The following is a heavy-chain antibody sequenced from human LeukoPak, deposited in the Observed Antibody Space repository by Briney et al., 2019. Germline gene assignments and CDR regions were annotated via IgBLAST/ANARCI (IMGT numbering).Heavy chain of an antibody. J-gene: IGHJ4*02. V-gene: IGHV4-59*01. CDR3: ARVPYYHDSSGYYYAYFDY. D-gene: IGHD3-22*01. CDR2: IYDTGST. Sequence: SETLSLTCTVSGGSISTYYWNWIRQPPGKGLEWIGFIYDTGSTSYNPSLKSRVTISVDTSTNQFSLKLSSVTAADTAVYYCARVPYYHDSSGYYYAYFDYWGQGTLVTVSS. CDR1: GGSISTYY.